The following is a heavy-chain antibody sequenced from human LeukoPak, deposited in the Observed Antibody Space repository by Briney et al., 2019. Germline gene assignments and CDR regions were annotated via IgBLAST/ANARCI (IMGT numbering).Heavy chain of an antibody. V-gene: IGHV4-4*02. CDR3: ARAMPNDYGDYGYFDS. Sequence: SETLSLTCGVSGGSVSSTNWWTWIRQPPGKGLEWIGEVHLDGRTNFNPSLESRLTMSVDLSENHVSLKLTSVTAADTAVYYCARAMPNDYGDYGYFDSWGQGTLVTVSS. CDR1: GGSVSSTNW. CDR2: VHLDGRT. D-gene: IGHD4-17*01. J-gene: IGHJ4*02.